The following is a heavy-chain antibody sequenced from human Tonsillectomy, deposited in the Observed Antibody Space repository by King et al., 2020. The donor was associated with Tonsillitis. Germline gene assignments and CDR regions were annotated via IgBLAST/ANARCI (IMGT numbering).Heavy chain of an antibody. J-gene: IGHJ5*02. V-gene: IGHV4-61*02. CDR2: IYTIGRT. CDR1: GVSIISGRHY. Sequence: QLQESGPGLVKPSQTLSLTCIVSGVSIISGRHYWSWIRQPAGKGLEWIGRIYTIGRTNYNPSLRSRVTMSVDTSKNQFSLKLSSVTAADTAVYYCARDDFWSGYGLWDIETWFDPWGQGTLVTVSS. D-gene: IGHD3-3*01. CDR3: ARDDFWSGYGLWDIETWFDP.